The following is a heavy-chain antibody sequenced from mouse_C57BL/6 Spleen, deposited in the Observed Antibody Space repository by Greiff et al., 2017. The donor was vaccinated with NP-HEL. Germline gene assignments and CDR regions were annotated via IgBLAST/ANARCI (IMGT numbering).Heavy chain of an antibody. D-gene: IGHD1-1*01. V-gene: IGHV1-64*01. CDR3: ARVPGSTLYWYFDV. CDR2: IHPNSGST. CDR1: GYTFTSYW. Sequence: QVQLKESGAELVKPGASVKLSCKASGYTFTSYWMHWVKQRPGQGLEWIGMIHPNSGSTNYNEKFKSKATLTVDKSSSTAYMQLSSLTSEDSAVYYCARVPGSTLYWYFDVWGTGTTVTVSS. J-gene: IGHJ1*03.